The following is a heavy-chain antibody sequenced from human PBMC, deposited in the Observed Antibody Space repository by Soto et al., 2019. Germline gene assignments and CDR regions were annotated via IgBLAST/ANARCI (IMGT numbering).Heavy chain of an antibody. J-gene: IGHJ1*01. V-gene: IGHV3-74*03. CDR3: LSDCRRLPLAC. Sequence: GGSLRLSCAASGFTFSNYWMHWVRQVPGKGLVWVSHIKSDGSVTTYADSVKGRFTISRDNAENMLYLQMNSLRAEDTAVYYCLSDCRRLPLACRAQRTLVPVS. D-gene: IGHD6-6*01. CDR2: IKSDGSVT. CDR1: GFTFSNYW.